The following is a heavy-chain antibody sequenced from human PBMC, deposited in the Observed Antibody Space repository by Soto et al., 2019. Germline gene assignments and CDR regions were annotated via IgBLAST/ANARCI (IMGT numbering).Heavy chain of an antibody. Sequence: GGSLRLSCAASGFTFSSYGMHWVRQAPGKGLEWVAVISYDGSNKYYADSVKGRFTISRDNSKNTLYLQMNSLRAEDTAVYYCAKPSGYSGYDSVYWGQGTLVTVSS. CDR2: ISYDGSNK. J-gene: IGHJ4*02. CDR3: AKPSGYSGYDSVY. V-gene: IGHV3-30*18. D-gene: IGHD5-12*01. CDR1: GFTFSSYG.